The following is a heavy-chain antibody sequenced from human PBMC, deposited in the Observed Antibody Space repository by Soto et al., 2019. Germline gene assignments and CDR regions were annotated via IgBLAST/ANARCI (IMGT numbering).Heavy chain of an antibody. CDR2: IYYSGST. J-gene: IGHJ4*02. Sequence: SETLCLTCPVSGGSISSGVYYWSWIRKHPGKGLEWIGYIYYSGSTYYNPSLKSRVTISVDTSKNQFSLKLSSVTAADTAVYYCARGGATYGDYVLDYWGQGTLVTVSS. CDR3: ARGGATYGDYVLDY. D-gene: IGHD4-17*01. V-gene: IGHV4-31*03. CDR1: GGSISSGVYY.